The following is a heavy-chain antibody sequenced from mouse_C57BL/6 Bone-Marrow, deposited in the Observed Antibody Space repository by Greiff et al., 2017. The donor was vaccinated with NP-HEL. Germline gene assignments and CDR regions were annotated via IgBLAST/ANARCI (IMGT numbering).Heavy chain of an antibody. CDR1: GYAFSSSW. CDR2: IYPGDGDT. CDR3: GRKGPFYYYGSSVDY. J-gene: IGHJ2*01. Sequence: QVHVKQSGPELVKPGASVKISCKASGYAFSSSWMNWVKQRPGKGLEWIGRIYPGDGDTNYNGKFKGKAKLTADKSSSTAYMHLSSLTFEGSAVYFCGRKGPFYYYGSSVDYWGQGTTLTVSS. D-gene: IGHD1-1*01. V-gene: IGHV1-82*01.